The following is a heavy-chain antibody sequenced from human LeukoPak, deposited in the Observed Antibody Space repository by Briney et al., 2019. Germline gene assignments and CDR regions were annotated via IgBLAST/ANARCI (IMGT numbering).Heavy chain of an antibody. CDR1: GFTFSSYS. Sequence: TGGSLRLSCAASGFTFSSYSMNWVRQAPGKGLEWVSSISSGTYYMYYADSVKGRFTISRDNAKNSLYLHMNSLRAEDTAMYYCARDISGYVNFDYWGQGTLVTVSS. D-gene: IGHD5-12*01. V-gene: IGHV3-21*01. CDR3: ARDISGYVNFDY. CDR2: ISSGTYYM. J-gene: IGHJ4*02.